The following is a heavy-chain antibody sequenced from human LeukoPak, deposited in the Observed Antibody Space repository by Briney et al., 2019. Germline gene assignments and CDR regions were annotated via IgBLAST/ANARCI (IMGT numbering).Heavy chain of an antibody. CDR1: GFTFSSYA. J-gene: IGHJ4*02. D-gene: IGHD6-19*01. V-gene: IGHV3-23*01. CDR2: ISGSGGST. CDR3: AKVVYSSGWSPYFDY. Sequence: PGGSLRLSCAAPGFTFSSYAMSWVRQAPGKGLEWVSAISGSGGSTYYADSVKGRFTISRDNSKNTLYLQMNSLRAEDTAVYYCAKVVYSSGWSPYFDYWGQGTLVTVSS.